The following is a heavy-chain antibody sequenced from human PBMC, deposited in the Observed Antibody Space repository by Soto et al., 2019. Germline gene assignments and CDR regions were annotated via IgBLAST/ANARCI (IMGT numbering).Heavy chain of an antibody. CDR2: ISGSGGST. CDR3: AKRGDILTGYYLHYFDY. D-gene: IGHD3-9*01. V-gene: IGHV3-23*01. CDR1: GFTFSSYA. Sequence: GGSLRLSCAASGFTFSSYAMSWVRQAPGKGLEWVSAISGSGGSTYYADSVKGRFTISRDNSKNTLYLQMNSLRAEDTAVYYCAKRGDILTGYYLHYFDYWGQGTLVTVSS. J-gene: IGHJ4*02.